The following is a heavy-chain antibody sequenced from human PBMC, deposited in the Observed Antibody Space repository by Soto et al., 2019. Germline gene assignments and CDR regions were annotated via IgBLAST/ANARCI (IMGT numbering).Heavy chain of an antibody. V-gene: IGHV3-33*01. CDR3: ARRQTSPPARGAAAASGSMDD. CDR2: IWNDGSGY. Sequence: QVQLVESGGGVVQPGGSLRLSCAASGFTFNNYGMHWVRQAPGKGLEWVAVIWNDGSGYYSAPSVKGRCTIYRDNSKSTRYLQMSSGRGEGTAVYAGARRQTSPPARGAAAASGSMDDWGQGPTLTVS. J-gene: IGHJ6*02. CDR1: GFTFNNYG. D-gene: IGHD6-25*01.